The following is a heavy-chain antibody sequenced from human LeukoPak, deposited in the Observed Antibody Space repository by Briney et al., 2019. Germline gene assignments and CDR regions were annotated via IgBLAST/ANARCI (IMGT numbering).Heavy chain of an antibody. D-gene: IGHD2-21*02. Sequence: SETLSLTCAVYGGSFSGYYWSWIRQPPGKGLEWIGEINHSGSTNYNPSLKSRVTISVDTSKNQFSLKLSSVTAADTAVYYCARGGVTFDYWGQGTLVTVSS. CDR3: ARGGVTFDY. V-gene: IGHV4-34*01. CDR1: GGSFSGYY. J-gene: IGHJ4*02. CDR2: INHSGST.